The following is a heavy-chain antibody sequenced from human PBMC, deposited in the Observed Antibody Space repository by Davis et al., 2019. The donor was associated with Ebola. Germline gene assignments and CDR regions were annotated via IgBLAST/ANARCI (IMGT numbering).Heavy chain of an antibody. CDR1: GYTFTSYG. J-gene: IGHJ6*02. CDR3: ARGYYDFWSGYFSGRMDV. V-gene: IGHV1-18*01. CDR2: ISAYNGNT. Sequence: AASVKVSCKASGYTFTSYGISWVRQAPGQGLQWMGWISAYNGNTNYAQKFQGWVTMTRDTSISTAYMELSRLRSDDTAVYYCARGYYDFWSGYFSGRMDVWGQGTTVTVSS. D-gene: IGHD3-3*01.